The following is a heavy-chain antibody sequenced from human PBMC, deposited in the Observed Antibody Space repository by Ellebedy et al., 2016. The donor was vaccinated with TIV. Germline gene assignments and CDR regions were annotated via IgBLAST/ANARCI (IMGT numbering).Heavy chain of an antibody. V-gene: IGHV1-2*02. D-gene: IGHD1-26*01. Sequence: AASVQVSCKASGYTFTKYYIHWVRQAPGQGLEWMGWINPNSGGTNYAQKFQGRVTMTRDTSISTAYMELSSLRSEDTAVYYCARDRAWVMDVWGQGTTVTVSS. CDR1: GYTFTKYY. CDR2: INPNSGGT. J-gene: IGHJ6*02. CDR3: ARDRAWVMDV.